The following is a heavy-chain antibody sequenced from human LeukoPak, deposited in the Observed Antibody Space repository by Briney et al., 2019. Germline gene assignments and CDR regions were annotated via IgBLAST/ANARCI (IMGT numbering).Heavy chain of an antibody. J-gene: IGHJ4*02. CDR3: ARGVWFGEFGLDY. CDR1: GFTFSSYW. Sequence: PGGSLRLSCAASGFTFSSYWMSWVRQAPGKGLEWVANIKRDGSEKYYVDSVKGRFTISRDNAKNSLYLQMNSLRAEDTAVYYCARGVWFGEFGLDYWGQGTLVTVSS. V-gene: IGHV3-7*04. D-gene: IGHD3-10*01. CDR2: IKRDGSEK.